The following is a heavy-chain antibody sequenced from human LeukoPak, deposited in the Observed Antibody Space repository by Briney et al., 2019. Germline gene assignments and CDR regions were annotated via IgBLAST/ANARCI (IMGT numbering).Heavy chain of an antibody. D-gene: IGHD2-2*01. CDR3: ARGRGTTSSNFDY. V-gene: IGHV1-2*02. CDR2: INPNNGGT. J-gene: IGHJ4*02. CDR1: GYTFTGYY. Sequence: GASVKLSCKASGYTFTGYYMHWVRQAPGQGLEWMGWINPNNGGTNYAQKFQGRVTMTRDTSISTVYMELSRLTSDDTAVYYCARGRGTTSSNFDYWGQGNLVTVSS.